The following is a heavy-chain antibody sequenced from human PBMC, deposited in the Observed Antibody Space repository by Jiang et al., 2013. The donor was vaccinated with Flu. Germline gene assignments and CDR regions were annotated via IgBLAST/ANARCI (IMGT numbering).Heavy chain of an antibody. D-gene: IGHD5-24*01. V-gene: IGHV1-69*04. Sequence: SGAEVKKPGSSVKVSCKASGGTFSSYAISWVRQAPGQGLEWMGRIIPTLGIANYAQKFQGRVTITADKSTSTAYMELSSLRSEDTAVYYCAEGKRRDGYNLVGFDYWGQGTLVTVSS. J-gene: IGHJ4*02. CDR3: AEGKRRDGYNLVGFDY. CDR2: IIPTLGIA. CDR1: GGTFSSYA.